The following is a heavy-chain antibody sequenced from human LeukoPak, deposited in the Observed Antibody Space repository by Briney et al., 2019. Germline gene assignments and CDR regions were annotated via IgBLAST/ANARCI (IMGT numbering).Heavy chain of an antibody. CDR2: IIPIFGTA. D-gene: IGHD5-12*01. CDR3: ARRSGYAQPGSYYYYYMDV. Sequence: GSSVKVSCKASGGTFSSYAISWVRQAPGQGLEWMGGIIPIFGTANYAQKFQGRVTITADESTSTAYMELSSLRSADTAVYYCARRSGYAQPGSYYYYYMDVWGKGTTVTVSS. CDR1: GGTFSSYA. V-gene: IGHV1-69*01. J-gene: IGHJ6*03.